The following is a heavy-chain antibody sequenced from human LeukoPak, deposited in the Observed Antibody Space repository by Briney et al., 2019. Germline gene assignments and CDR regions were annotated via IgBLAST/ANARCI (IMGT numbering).Heavy chain of an antibody. CDR3: ARDLSSGYSGNYGAFEY. Sequence: GGSLRLSCAASGFTFSDYYMSWIRQAPGKGLEWVAVISYDGNNKHYVDSVKGRFTISRDNSKNTVYLQMNSLRAEDTAVYYCARDLSSGYSGNYGAFEYWGQGTLVIVSS. CDR2: ISYDGNNK. CDR1: GFTFSDYY. J-gene: IGHJ4*02. D-gene: IGHD1-26*01. V-gene: IGHV3-30-3*01.